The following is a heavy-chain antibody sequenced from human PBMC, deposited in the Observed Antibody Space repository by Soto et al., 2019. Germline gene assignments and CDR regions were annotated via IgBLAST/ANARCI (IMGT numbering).Heavy chain of an antibody. V-gene: IGHV4-31*03. CDR1: GGSISSGGYY. D-gene: IGHD3-3*01. CDR2: IYYSGST. J-gene: IGHJ6*03. CDR3: ARTLTYYDFWSGYYTDYYMDV. Sequence: QVQLQESGPGLVKPSQTLSLTCTVSGGSISSGGYYWSWIRQHPGKGLEWIGYIYYSGSTYYNPSLKSRVTISVDTSKNQFSRKLSSVTAADTAVYYCARTLTYYDFWSGYYTDYYMDVWGKGTTVTVSS.